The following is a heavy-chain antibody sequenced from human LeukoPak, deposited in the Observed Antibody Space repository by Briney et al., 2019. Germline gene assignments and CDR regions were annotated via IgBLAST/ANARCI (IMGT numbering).Heavy chain of an antibody. CDR3: ARHGRRGYSGYDPYYFDY. D-gene: IGHD5-12*01. J-gene: IGHJ4*02. CDR2: IYYSGST. Sequence: SETPSLTCTVSGGSISSYYWSWIRQPPGQGLEWIGYIYYSGSTNYNPSLKSRVTISVDTSKNQFSLKLSSVTAADTAVYYCARHGRRGYSGYDPYYFDYWGQGTLVTVSS. V-gene: IGHV4-59*08. CDR1: GGSISSYY.